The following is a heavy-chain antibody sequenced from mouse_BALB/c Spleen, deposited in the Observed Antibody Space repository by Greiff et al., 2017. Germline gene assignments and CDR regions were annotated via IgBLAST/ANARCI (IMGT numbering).Heavy chain of an antibody. CDR2: IYPGDGDT. Sequence: QVQLQQSGPELVKPGASVKISCKASGYAFSSSWMNWVKQRPGQGLEWIGRIYPGDGDTNYNGKFKGKATLTADKSSSTAYMQLSSLTSVDSAVYFCARSRYGNYSWFAYWGQGTLVTVSA. J-gene: IGHJ3*01. V-gene: IGHV1-82*01. CDR3: ARSRYGNYSWFAY. D-gene: IGHD2-1*01. CDR1: GYAFSSSW.